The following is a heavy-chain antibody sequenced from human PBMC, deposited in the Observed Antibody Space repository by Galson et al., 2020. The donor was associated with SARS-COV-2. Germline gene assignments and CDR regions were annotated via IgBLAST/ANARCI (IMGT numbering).Heavy chain of an antibody. CDR1: GFTFSSYS. CDR3: ARDGEPATELWFGELFGDGFDP. Sequence: GGSLRLSCAASGFTFSSYSMNWVRQAPGKGLEWVSSISSSSSYIYYADSVKGRFTISRDNAKNSLYLQMNSLRAEDTAVYYCARDGEPATELWFGELFGDGFDPWGQGTLVTVSS. J-gene: IGHJ5*02. D-gene: IGHD3-10*01. CDR2: ISSSSSYI. V-gene: IGHV3-21*01.